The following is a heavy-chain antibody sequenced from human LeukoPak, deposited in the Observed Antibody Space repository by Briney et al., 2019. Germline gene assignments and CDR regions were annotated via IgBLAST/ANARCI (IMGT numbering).Heavy chain of an antibody. CDR1: GGSISSGGYY. V-gene: IGHV4-31*03. CDR3: ARAVQPYYYGSGSPRANWFDP. D-gene: IGHD3-10*01. CDR2: IYYSGST. Sequence: PSETLSLTCTVSGGSISSGGYYWSWIRQHPGKGLEWIGYIYYSGSTYYNPSLKSRVTISVDTSKNQFSLKLSSVTAADTAVYYCARAVQPYYYGSGSPRANWFDPWGQGTLVTVSS. J-gene: IGHJ5*02.